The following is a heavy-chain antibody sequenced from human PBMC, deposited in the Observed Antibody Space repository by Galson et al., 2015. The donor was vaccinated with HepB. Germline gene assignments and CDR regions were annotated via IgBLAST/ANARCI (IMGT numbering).Heavy chain of an antibody. CDR2: IYYSGSP. V-gene: IGHV4-59*01. Sequence: TLSLTCIVSGGSISSYYWSWIRQPPGKGLEWIGYIYYSGSPNYNPSLKSRVTISVGTSKNQFSPNLSSVTAADTAVYYCAREANYFDSAGTLDALDIWGQGTMATVSS. J-gene: IGHJ3*02. CDR1: GGSISSYY. D-gene: IGHD3-22*01. CDR3: AREANYFDSAGTLDALDI.